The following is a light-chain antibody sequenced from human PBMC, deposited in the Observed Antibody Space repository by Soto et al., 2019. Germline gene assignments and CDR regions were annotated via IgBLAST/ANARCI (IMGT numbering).Light chain of an antibody. V-gene: IGKV1-39*01. CDR1: QSISRN. Sequence: IQMTQSPSSLSASVGDRVTITCRASQSISRNLNWYQQKPGKAPELLIYTASNLHSGVPSRFSGSTSGKDLTLTISTLQTEDSAVYYCQQSHSSPLSFGGGTKVDIK. CDR3: QQSHSSPLS. J-gene: IGKJ4*01. CDR2: TAS.